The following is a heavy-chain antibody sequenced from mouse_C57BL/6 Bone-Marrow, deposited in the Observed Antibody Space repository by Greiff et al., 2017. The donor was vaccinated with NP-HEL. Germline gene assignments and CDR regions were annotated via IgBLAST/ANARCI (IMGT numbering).Heavy chain of an antibody. J-gene: IGHJ3*01. CDR2: IDPENGDT. CDR1: GFTIKDDY. CDR3: TTSPAWFAY. V-gene: IGHV14-4*01. Sequence: VQLQQSGAELVRPGASVKLSCTASGFTIKDDYMHWVKQRPEQGLEWIGWIDPENGDTEYASKFHGKATITADTSANTAYLQLSSLTSEDTAVYYCTTSPAWFAYWGQGTLVTVSA.